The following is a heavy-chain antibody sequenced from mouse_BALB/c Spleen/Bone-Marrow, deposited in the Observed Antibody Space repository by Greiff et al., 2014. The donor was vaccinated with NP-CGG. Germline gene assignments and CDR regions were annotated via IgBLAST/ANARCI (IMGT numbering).Heavy chain of an antibody. CDR3: AGLRPRFEFAY. CDR2: IDPANGNT. V-gene: IGHV14-3*02. Sequence: DVKLQESGAELVKPGASVKLSCTASGFNIKDTYMHWVKQRPEQGLEWIRRIDPANGNTKYDPKFQGKATITADTSSNTAYLQXSSRTSEDTAVYYCAGLRPRFEFAYWGQGTLVTVSA. D-gene: IGHD2-4*01. CDR1: GFNIKDTY. J-gene: IGHJ3*01.